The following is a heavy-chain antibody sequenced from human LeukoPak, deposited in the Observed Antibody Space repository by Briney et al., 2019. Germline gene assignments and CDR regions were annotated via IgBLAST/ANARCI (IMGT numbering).Heavy chain of an antibody. Sequence: PSETLSLTCTVSGGSISSYYWSWIRQPAGKGLEWIGRIYTSGSTNYNPSLKSRVTMSVDTSNNQFSLKVTSVTAADTAVYYCARSAYFYESSVYSVTIDHWGQGTLVTVSS. CDR3: ARSAYFYESSVYSVTIDH. V-gene: IGHV4-4*07. CDR1: GGSISSYY. D-gene: IGHD3-22*01. CDR2: IYTSGST. J-gene: IGHJ4*02.